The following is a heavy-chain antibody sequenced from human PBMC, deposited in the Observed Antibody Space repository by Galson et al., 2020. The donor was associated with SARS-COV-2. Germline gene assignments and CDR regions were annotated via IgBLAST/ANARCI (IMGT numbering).Heavy chain of an antibody. CDR2: VLYSGRT. CDR3: ARHGESNHLGYFDF. J-gene: IGHJ4*02. CDR1: GGPIRNHY. D-gene: IGHD3-10*01. V-gene: IGHV4-59*11. Sequence: SETLSLTCTVSGGPIRNHYWNWNRQPPGKGQEWIGYVLYSGRTSYNPSLESRVTISVDTSKNQFSLKLTSVTAADTAVYYCARHGESNHLGYFDFWGQGTLITVSS.